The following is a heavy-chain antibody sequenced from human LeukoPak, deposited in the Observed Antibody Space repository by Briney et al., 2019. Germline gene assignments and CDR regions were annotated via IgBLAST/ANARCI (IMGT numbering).Heavy chain of an antibody. J-gene: IGHJ4*02. D-gene: IGHD1-14*01. V-gene: IGHV3-64D*09. CDR2: ISNNGGSS. CDR3: VKITSVAGGDC. CDR1: GFTFSAYA. Sequence: GGSLRLSCSASGFTFSAYAMYWVRQAPGKGLEYVSGISNNGGSSFYADSMKGRFTISRDNSKNTLYLQMSSLRAEDTAVYYCVKITSVAGGDCWGQGTRLTVSS.